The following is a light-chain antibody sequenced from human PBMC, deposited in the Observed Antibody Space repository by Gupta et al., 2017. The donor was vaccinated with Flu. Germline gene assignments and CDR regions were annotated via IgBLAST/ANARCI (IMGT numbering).Light chain of an antibody. Sequence: EIIMTQSPVTLSVSPGERATLSCRASQSVNGNLAWYQQKPGQAPRLLIYDASTRATGIPARFSGSGSGTEFTLTISSLQSEDFAVYYCQQYNNWPPWTFGQGTKVEIK. CDR3: QQYNNWPPWT. V-gene: IGKV3-15*01. CDR1: QSVNGN. CDR2: DAS. J-gene: IGKJ1*01.